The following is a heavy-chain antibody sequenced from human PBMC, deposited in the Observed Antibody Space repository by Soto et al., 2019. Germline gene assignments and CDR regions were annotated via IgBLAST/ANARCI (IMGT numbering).Heavy chain of an antibody. CDR2: IYYSGST. CDR3: ARTWARIVEVVAATVEDWFDP. Sequence: QVQLQESGPGLVKPSQTLSLTCTVSGGSISSGGYYWSWIRQHPGKGLEWIGYIYYSGSTYYNPSLNRRVTITVDTSKNQFSLKLSSVTAADTAVYYCARTWARIVEVVAATVEDWFDPWGQGTLVTVSS. D-gene: IGHD2-15*01. J-gene: IGHJ5*02. V-gene: IGHV4-31*03. CDR1: GGSISSGGYY.